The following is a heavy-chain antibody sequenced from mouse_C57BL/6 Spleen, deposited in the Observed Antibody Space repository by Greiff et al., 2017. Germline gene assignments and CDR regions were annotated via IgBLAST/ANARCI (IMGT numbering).Heavy chain of an antibody. CDR1: GYTFTSYW. D-gene: IGHD1-1*01. J-gene: IGHJ1*03. V-gene: IGHV1-61*01. Sequence: QVQLQQPGAELVRPGSSVKLSCKASGYTFTSYWMDWVKQRPGQGLEWIGNIYPADSETHYNQKFKDKATLTVDKSASTAYMQLSSLTSEDSAVYYCARYPYSSCGYFDVWGTGTTVTVAS. CDR2: IYPADSET. CDR3: ARYPYSSCGYFDV.